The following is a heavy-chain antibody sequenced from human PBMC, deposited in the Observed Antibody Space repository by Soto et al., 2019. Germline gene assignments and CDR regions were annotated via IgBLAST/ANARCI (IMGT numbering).Heavy chain of an antibody. D-gene: IGHD4-17*01. Sequence: QITLKESGPTLVKPTQTLTLTCTFSGFSLSTSGVGVGWIRQPPGKALEWLALIYWDDDKRYSPSLKSRLTITKDPSKNQVVLTMTNMDPVDTATYYCAHAIFTTVTTYYFDYWGQGTLVTVSS. V-gene: IGHV2-5*02. CDR3: AHAIFTTVTTYYFDY. CDR2: IYWDDDK. J-gene: IGHJ4*02. CDR1: GFSLSTSGVG.